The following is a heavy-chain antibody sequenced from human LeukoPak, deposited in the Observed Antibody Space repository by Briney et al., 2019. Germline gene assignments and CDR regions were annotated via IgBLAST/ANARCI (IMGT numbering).Heavy chain of an antibody. D-gene: IGHD1-1*01. CDR1: GGSISSYY. CDR3: ARPTADAWYFDL. V-gene: IGHV4-59*08. Sequence: PSETLSLTCTVSGGSISSYYRSWIRQPPGKGLEWIGYIYYSGSTNYNPSLKSRVTISVDTSKNQFSLKLSSVTAADTAVYYCARPTADAWYFDLWGRGTLVTVSS. CDR2: IYYSGST. J-gene: IGHJ2*01.